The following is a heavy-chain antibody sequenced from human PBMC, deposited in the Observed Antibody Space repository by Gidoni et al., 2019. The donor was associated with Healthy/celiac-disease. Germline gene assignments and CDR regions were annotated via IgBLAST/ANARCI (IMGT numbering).Heavy chain of an antibody. D-gene: IGHD2-2*01. CDR2: ISYDGSNK. Sequence: QVQLVESGGGVVQPGRSMRLSCAASGFTFSRYGMHWGRQAPGKGLEWVAVISYDGSNKYYADSVKGRFTISRDNSKNTLYLQMNSLRAEDTAVYYCAKGGYCSSTSCYAWEPAYYYYGMDVWGQGTTVTVSS. J-gene: IGHJ6*02. V-gene: IGHV3-30*18. CDR3: AKGGYCSSTSCYAWEPAYYYYGMDV. CDR1: GFTFSRYG.